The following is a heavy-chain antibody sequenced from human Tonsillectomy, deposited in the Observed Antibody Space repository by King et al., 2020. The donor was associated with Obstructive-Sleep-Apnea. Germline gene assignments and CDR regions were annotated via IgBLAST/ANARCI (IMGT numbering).Heavy chain of an antibody. J-gene: IGHJ6*02. V-gene: IGHV4-34*01. CDR3: ARGVIAAAGEGMDV. D-gene: IGHD6-13*01. Sequence: VQLQQWGAGLLKPSETLSLTCAVYGGSFSDSSWSWIRQPPGKGLECIGEINHSGSSNYNPYLKSRVTMSVATSKNQFSLKFSSVTAADTAVYYCARGVIAAAGEGMDVWGQGTTVTVSS. CDR2: INHSGSS. CDR1: GGSFSDSS.